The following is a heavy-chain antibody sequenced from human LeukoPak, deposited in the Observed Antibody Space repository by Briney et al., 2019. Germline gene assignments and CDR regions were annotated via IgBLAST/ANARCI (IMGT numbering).Heavy chain of an antibody. Sequence: GESLKISCKGSGYSFTSYWIGWVRQMPGKGLEWMGIIYPGDSDTRYSPSFQGQVTISADKSISTAYLQWSSLKASDTAMYYCARRSGISLSYESSSYLPEYWGRGRLVSVSS. CDR1: GYSFTSYW. J-gene: IGHJ4*02. V-gene: IGHV5-51*01. CDR3: ARRSGISLSYESSSYLPEY. D-gene: IGHD3-22*01. CDR2: IYPGDSDT.